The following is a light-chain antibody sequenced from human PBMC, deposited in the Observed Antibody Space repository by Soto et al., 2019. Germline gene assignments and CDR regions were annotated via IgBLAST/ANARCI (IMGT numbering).Light chain of an antibody. V-gene: IGLV2-11*01. CDR1: SSDVGGYNY. J-gene: IGLJ1*01. CDR3: CSFAGNYIYV. Sequence: QSALTQPRSVSVSAGQSVTISCTGTSSDVGGYNYVSWYLQHPGKAPKVMIYDVSKRPSGVPDRFSGSKSGNTASLTISGLQSEDEADYYCCSFAGNYIYVFGTGTKSPS. CDR2: DVS.